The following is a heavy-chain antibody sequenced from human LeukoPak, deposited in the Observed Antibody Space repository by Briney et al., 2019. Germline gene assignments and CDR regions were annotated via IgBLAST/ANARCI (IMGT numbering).Heavy chain of an antibody. J-gene: IGHJ4*02. CDR2: ISSTSTDI. CDR3: ARAYFHWYYFDY. V-gene: IGHV3-21*05. Sequence: GGSLRLSCTASGFTFSNHGMNWVRQAPGKGLEWISYISSTSTDIYYVDSVKGRFTISRDNAKNSLYLQMNSLRAEDTAVYYCARAYFHWYYFDYWGQGTLVTVSS. D-gene: IGHD3-9*01. CDR1: GFTFSNHG.